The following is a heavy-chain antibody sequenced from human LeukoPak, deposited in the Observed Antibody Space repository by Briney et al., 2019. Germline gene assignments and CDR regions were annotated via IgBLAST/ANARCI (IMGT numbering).Heavy chain of an antibody. J-gene: IGHJ4*02. D-gene: IGHD1-1*01. CDR3: ARDLVTTY. CDR1: GFTFSTYS. CDR2: ISSSSTTI. Sequence: GGSLRPSCAASGFTFSTYSMNWVRQAPGKGLEWISYISSSSTTIYYADSVKGRFTISRDNAKNSLYLQMNSLRDEDTAVYYCARDLVTTYWGQGTLVAVSS. V-gene: IGHV3-48*02.